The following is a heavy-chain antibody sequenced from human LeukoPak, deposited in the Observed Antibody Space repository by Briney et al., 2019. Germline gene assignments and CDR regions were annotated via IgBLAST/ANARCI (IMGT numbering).Heavy chain of an antibody. D-gene: IGHD1-26*01. CDR1: GYSFTSYW. Sequence: GESLKISCKGSGYSFTSYWIGWVRQMPGKGLEWMGIIYPGDSDTRYSPSFQGQVTISADKSISTAYLQWSSLKASDTAMYYCARRGSVASTAGSFDYWGQGTLVTVSS. CDR2: IYPGDSDT. J-gene: IGHJ4*02. CDR3: ARRGSVASTAGSFDY. V-gene: IGHV5-51*01.